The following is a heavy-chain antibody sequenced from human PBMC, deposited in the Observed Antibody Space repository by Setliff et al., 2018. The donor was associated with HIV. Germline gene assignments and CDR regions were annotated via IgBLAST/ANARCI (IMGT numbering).Heavy chain of an antibody. CDR3: ARAKIGPAGDRTYYYGMDV. J-gene: IGHJ6*02. V-gene: IGHV3-11*01. CDR1: GFFFSDHY. Sequence: LRLSCAVSGFFFSDHYMRWIRQAPGKGLEWVSYISFSGNTIYYRDSVRGRFTIARDNARNSLYLQMNSLKADDTAVYYCARAKIGPAGDRTYYYGMDVWGQGTTVTVSS. CDR2: ISFSGNTI. D-gene: IGHD4-17*01.